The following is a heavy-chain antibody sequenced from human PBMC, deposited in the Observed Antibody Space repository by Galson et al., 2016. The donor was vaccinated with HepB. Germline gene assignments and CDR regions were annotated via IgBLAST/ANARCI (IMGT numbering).Heavy chain of an antibody. V-gene: IGHV4-31*03. CDR3: ARVAWHYGMDV. CDR1: GGSIRNNAYF. CDR2: ISHSGKT. J-gene: IGHJ6*02. Sequence: TLSLTCSVSGGSIRNNAYFWTWIRHLPGKGREWIGFISHSGKTYYNAALGRRFIIEIGTAHNHFSLKLRSVTAADTAIYYCARVAWHYGMDVWGPGTTVTVSS.